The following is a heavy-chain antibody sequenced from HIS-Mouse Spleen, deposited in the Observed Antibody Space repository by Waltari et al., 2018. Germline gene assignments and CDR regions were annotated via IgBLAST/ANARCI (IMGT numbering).Heavy chain of an antibody. CDR1: GGSFSGYY. D-gene: IGHD3-22*01. J-gene: IGHJ5*02. CDR2: NNHSGST. V-gene: IGHV4-34*01. CDR3: ARAQDYYDSSGWGFDP. Sequence: QVQLQQWGAGLLKPSETLSLTCAVYGGSFSGYYWSWIRQPPGKGLEWFGENNHSGSTNYNPSLKSRVTISVDTSKNQFSLKLSSVTAADTAVYYCARAQDYYDSSGWGFDPWGQGTLVTVSS.